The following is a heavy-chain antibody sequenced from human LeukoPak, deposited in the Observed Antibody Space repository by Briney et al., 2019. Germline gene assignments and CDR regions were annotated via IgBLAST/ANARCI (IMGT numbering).Heavy chain of an antibody. Sequence: GGSLRLSCAASGFTFSSYAMHWVRQAPGKGLEWAAVISSDGNTKYYADSVKGRFTISRDNSNNTLYLQMNSLRADDTAIYYCARRRIVGSTDDAFDIWGQGTMVTLSS. J-gene: IGHJ3*02. CDR1: GFTFSSYA. D-gene: IGHD1-26*01. CDR2: ISSDGNTK. CDR3: ARRRIVGSTDDAFDI. V-gene: IGHV3-30-3*01.